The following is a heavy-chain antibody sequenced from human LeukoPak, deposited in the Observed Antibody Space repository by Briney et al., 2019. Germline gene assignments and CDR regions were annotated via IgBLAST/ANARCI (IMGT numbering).Heavy chain of an antibody. CDR1: GYTFTSYG. CDR2: ISDYNGNT. Sequence: ASVKVSCKASGYTFTSYGISWVRQAPGQGLEWMGWISDYNGNTNYAQKLQGRVTMTTDTSTSTAYMELRSLRSDDTAVYYCARGGIAVAGTLSYYYGMDVWGQGTTVTVSS. J-gene: IGHJ6*02. V-gene: IGHV1-18*01. D-gene: IGHD6-19*01. CDR3: ARGGIAVAGTLSYYYGMDV.